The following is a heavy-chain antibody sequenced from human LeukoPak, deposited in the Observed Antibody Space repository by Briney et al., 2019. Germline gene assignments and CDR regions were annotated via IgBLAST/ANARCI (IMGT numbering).Heavy chain of an antibody. D-gene: IGHD6-13*01. CDR2: DSGSGDST. Sequence: PGASLRLSCAASGFTFSSYGMSWVRQAPGKGLEWVSADSGSGDSTYYADSVKGRFIISRDNSKNSVYLQMNILTAEDTATYYCAKGVVSGTLYYYSMDVWGQGTTVLVFS. J-gene: IGHJ6*02. V-gene: IGHV3-23*01. CDR3: AKGVVSGTLYYYSMDV. CDR1: GFTFSSYG.